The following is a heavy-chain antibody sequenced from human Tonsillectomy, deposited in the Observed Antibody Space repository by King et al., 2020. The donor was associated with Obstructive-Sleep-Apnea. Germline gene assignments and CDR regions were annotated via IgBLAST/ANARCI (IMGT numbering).Heavy chain of an antibody. V-gene: IGHV3-30*18. Sequence: VQLVESGGGVVQPGRSLRLSCASTGFTFRCYGMHLVRRAPGKGLVWVAGISHDGSNKYYADSVKGRFTISRDNSKNTLDLQMNSLRAEDTAVYYCAKNEWFGELLNYFDYWGQGTLVTVSS. CDR2: ISHDGSNK. D-gene: IGHD3-10*01. J-gene: IGHJ4*02. CDR3: AKNEWFGELLNYFDY. CDR1: GFTFRCYG.